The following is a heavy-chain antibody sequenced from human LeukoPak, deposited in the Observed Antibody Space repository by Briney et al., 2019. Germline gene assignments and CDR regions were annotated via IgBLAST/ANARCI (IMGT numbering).Heavy chain of an antibody. D-gene: IGHD1-26*01. J-gene: IGHJ4*02. CDR1: GFTFSNYE. V-gene: IGHV3-48*03. Sequence: PGGSLRLSCAASGFTFSNYEMNWVRQAPGKGLEWVSYISSSGTTTYYADSVKGRFTISRENAKNSLYLQMNSLRAEDTAVYYCARDEVGATTEFDYWGQGTLVTVSS. CDR3: ARDEVGATTEFDY. CDR2: ISSSGTTT.